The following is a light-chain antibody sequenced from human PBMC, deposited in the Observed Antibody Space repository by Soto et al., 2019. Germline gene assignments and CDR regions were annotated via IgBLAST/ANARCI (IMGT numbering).Light chain of an antibody. CDR1: QGLSTY. J-gene: IGKJ4*01. CDR3: QQLISYPHT. V-gene: IGKV1-9*01. Sequence: DIQLTQSPSFLSASVGDRVTITCRASQGLSTYLAWYHQKPGKAPQLLIYAASTLQSGVPSRFSGSASGTEFTLTISSLQPEDSATYYCQQLISYPHTFGGGTKVDIK. CDR2: AAS.